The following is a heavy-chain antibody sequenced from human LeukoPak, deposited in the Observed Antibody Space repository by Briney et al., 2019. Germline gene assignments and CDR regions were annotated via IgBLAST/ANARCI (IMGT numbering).Heavy chain of an antibody. V-gene: IGHV3-23*01. J-gene: IGHJ4*02. CDR1: GFTFSNYA. D-gene: IGHD1-1*01. Sequence: GGSLRLSCAASGFTFSNYAMSWVRQAPGKGLEWVSTIRGSGGITYYADSVKGRFTISRDNSKNTLYLQMNSLRAEDTAVYYCAKGGWVQLYSEYWGQGTLVTVSS. CDR2: IRGSGGIT. CDR3: AKGGWVQLYSEY.